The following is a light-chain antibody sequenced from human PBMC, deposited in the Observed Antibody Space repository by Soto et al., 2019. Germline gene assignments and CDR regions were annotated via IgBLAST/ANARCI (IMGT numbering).Light chain of an antibody. CDR2: DAS. V-gene: IGKV1-5*01. CDR1: QSITIW. CDR3: QQSYRSPKT. Sequence: ILLTQSPSTLSAAVGGRVPLPCRASQSITIWLAWYHQKPGKAPKALIYDASRMESGVPSRFSGSGSGTEFTLTIISLQPEDFATYYCQQSYRSPKTFGRGTKVDIK. J-gene: IGKJ1*01.